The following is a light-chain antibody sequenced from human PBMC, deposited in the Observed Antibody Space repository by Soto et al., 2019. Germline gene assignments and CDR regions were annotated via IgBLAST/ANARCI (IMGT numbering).Light chain of an antibody. J-gene: IGLJ1*01. CDR1: SSDFCGYNY. CDR2: DVS. V-gene: IGLV2-11*01. Sequence: QSALTQPRSVSGSPGQSVTISCTGTSSDFCGYNYVSWYQQHPGKAPKLMIYDVSKRPSGVPDRFSGSKSGNMASLTISGLQAEDEADYYCCSYAGSYTLYVFGTGTKVTVL. CDR3: CSYAGSYTLYV.